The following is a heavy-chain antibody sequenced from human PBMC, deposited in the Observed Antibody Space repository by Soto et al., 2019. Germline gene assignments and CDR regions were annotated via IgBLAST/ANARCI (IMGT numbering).Heavy chain of an antibody. CDR3: ARPLWRDDYNWGYFDL. CDR1: GFTFSSYA. Sequence: LRLSCAASGFTFSSYAMHWVRQAPGKGLEWVAVISYDGSNKYYADSVKGRFTISRDNSKNTLYLQMNSPRLEDTAVYYCARPLWRDDYNWGYFDLWGRGTLVTVSS. CDR2: ISYDGSNK. V-gene: IGHV3-30-3*01. J-gene: IGHJ2*01. D-gene: IGHD4-4*01.